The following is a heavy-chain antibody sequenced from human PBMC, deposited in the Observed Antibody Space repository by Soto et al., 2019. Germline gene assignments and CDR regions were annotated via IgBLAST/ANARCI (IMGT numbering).Heavy chain of an antibody. Sequence: QMQLVEWGGGVVQPGRSLRLSCAASGFTFSSYAMHWVRQAPGKGLEWVAVISYDGSNKYYADSVKGRFTISRDNSKNTLYLQMNSLRAEDTAVYYCARDLKALIAVAGTRLFDPWGQGTLVTVSS. CDR3: ARDLKALIAVAGTRLFDP. D-gene: IGHD6-19*01. V-gene: IGHV3-30-3*01. CDR2: ISYDGSNK. J-gene: IGHJ5*02. CDR1: GFTFSSYA.